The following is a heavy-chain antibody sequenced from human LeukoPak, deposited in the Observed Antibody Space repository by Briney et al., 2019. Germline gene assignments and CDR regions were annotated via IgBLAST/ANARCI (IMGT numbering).Heavy chain of an antibody. CDR1: GYSFTTYW. CDR2: IYAGDSDT. J-gene: IGHJ4*02. CDR3: VRLRYSSSWDFDY. D-gene: IGHD6-13*01. Sequence: GESLKISCRGSGYSFTTYWIGWVRQMPGKGLEWMGIIYAGDSDTRYSPSFQGQVTISADKSFSTAYLQWSSLKASDTAMYYCVRLRYSSSWDFDYWGQGTLVTVSS. V-gene: IGHV5-51*01.